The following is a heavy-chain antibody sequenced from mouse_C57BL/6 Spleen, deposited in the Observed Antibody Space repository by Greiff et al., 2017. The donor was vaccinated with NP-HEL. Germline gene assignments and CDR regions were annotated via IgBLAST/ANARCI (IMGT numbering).Heavy chain of an antibody. CDR3: ARYGYGYFDY. V-gene: IGHV5-17*01. J-gene: IGHJ2*01. CDR1: GFTFSDYG. Sequence: EVKLVESGGGLVKPGGSLKLSCAASGFTFSDYGMHWVRQAPEKGLEWVAYISSGSSTIYYADTVKGRFTISRDNAKNTLFLQMTSLRSEDTAMYYCARYGYGYFDYWGQGTTLTVSS. CDR2: ISSGSSTI. D-gene: IGHD2-2*01.